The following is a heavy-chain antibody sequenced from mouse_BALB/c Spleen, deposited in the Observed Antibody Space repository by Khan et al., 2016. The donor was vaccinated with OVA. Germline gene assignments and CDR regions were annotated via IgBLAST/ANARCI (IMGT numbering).Heavy chain of an antibody. CDR2: IYPGTDNT. J-gene: IGHJ2*01. Sequence: VQLQQSGAELVRPGASVKLSCKTSGYIFTSYWIHWVKQRSGQGLEWIARIYPGTDNTYYNQKLKDKASLTADKSSSTAYLQLSSLKSEDSAVYFCAREEALYYFDYWGQGTTLTVSS. CDR3: AREEALYYFDY. CDR1: GYIFTSYW. D-gene: IGHD1-1*01. V-gene: IGHV1S132*01.